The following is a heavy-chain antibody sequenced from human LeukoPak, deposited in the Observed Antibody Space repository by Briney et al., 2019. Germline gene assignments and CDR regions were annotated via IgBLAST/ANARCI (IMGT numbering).Heavy chain of an antibody. CDR1: GYIFTNYW. Sequence: GESLKISCKGSGYIFTNYWIGWVRQMPGKGLEWMGIIYPGDSGTRYSPSFQGQVTISADKAISTAYLQWSSLKASDTAMYCCARTDWSGYLDYWGQGTLVTVSS. D-gene: IGHD3-3*01. V-gene: IGHV5-51*01. J-gene: IGHJ4*02. CDR3: ARTDWSGYLDY. CDR2: IYPGDSGT.